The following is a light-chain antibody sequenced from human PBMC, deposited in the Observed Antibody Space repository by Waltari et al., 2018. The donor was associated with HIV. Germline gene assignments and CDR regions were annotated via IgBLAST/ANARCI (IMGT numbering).Light chain of an antibody. V-gene: IGKV1-12*01. CDR2: GAS. J-gene: IGKJ4*01. Sequence: EIQMAQSPSSVTGSVGDRVTITCRTSQSIGSSLAWYRIQPGEAPKLLIFGASRLENGVPPRFVGSGSGTEFALTISSLQTEDSATYYCQQADSFPHTFGGGTKVEV. CDR1: QSIGSS. CDR3: QQADSFPHT.